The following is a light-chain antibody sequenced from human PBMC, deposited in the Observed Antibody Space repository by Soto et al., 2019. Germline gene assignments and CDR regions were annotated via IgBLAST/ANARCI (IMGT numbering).Light chain of an antibody. J-gene: IGKJ1*01. CDR2: KAS. CDR3: QQRNNWPRT. Sequence: DIQMTQTPSTLSASVGDTVTITCRASQSLSEWLAWYQQKPGKAPKILIYKASSLESGVPARFSGSGSETDFTLTISSLEPEDFALYYCQQRNNWPRTFGQGTKVDIK. CDR1: QSLSEW. V-gene: IGKV1-5*03.